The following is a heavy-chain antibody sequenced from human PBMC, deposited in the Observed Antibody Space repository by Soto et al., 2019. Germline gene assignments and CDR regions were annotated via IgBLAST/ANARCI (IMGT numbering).Heavy chain of an antibody. Sequence: SETLSLTCTVSGGSISSSSYYWGWIRQPPGKGLEWIGSIYYSGSTNYNPSLKSRVTISVDTSKNQFSLKLSSVTAADTAVYYCARGVYIWGTNPEYYFDYWGQGTLVTVSS. V-gene: IGHV4-39*07. CDR2: IYYSGST. J-gene: IGHJ4*02. CDR3: ARGVYIWGTNPEYYFDY. CDR1: GGSISSSSYY. D-gene: IGHD3-16*01.